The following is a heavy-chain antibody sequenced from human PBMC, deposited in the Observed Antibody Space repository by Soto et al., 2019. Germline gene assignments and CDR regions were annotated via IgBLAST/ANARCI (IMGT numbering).Heavy chain of an antibody. J-gene: IGHJ6*02. D-gene: IGHD5-12*01. CDR1: GGTFSSYA. CDR3: ARDRSLGGYVFGYGMDV. V-gene: IGHV1-69*13. CDR2: IIPIFGTA. Sequence: SVKVSCKASGGTFSSYAISWVRQAPGQGLEWMGGIIPIFGTANYAQKFQGRVTITADESTSTAYMELSSLRSEDTAVYYCARDRSLGGYVFGYGMDVWGQGTTVTVYS.